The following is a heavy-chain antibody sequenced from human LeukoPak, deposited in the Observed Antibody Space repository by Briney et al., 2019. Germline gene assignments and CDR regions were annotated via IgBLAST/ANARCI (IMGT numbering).Heavy chain of an antibody. V-gene: IGHV4-4*07. CDR1: GASISSFY. CDR3: VSAKFLVRGVSWFDP. Sequence: SATLSLTCTVSGASISSFYWSWIRPPAGKGLEWIGRIYTSGSTNYNPSLKSRVTMSVDTSKNQFSLKLSSVTAADTAVYYCVSAKFLVRGVSWFDPWGQGTLVTVSS. D-gene: IGHD3-10*01. CDR2: IYTSGST. J-gene: IGHJ5*02.